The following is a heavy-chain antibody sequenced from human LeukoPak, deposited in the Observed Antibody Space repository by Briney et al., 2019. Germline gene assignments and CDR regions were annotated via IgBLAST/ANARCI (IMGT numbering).Heavy chain of an antibody. CDR2: IYSGGSI. J-gene: IGHJ6*02. CDR1: GFTVSSNY. Sequence: GGSLRLSCAASGFTVSSNYMSWVRQAPGKGLEWVSVIYSGGSIYYADSVKGRFTISRDNSKNTLYLQMNSLRAEDTAVYYCAKDDSSGSSYYFHGMDVWGQGTTVTVSS. D-gene: IGHD3-22*01. V-gene: IGHV3-53*05. CDR3: AKDDSSGSSYYFHGMDV.